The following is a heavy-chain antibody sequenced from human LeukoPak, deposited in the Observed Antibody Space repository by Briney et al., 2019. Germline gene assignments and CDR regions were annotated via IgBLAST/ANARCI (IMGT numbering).Heavy chain of an antibody. CDR2: VNPNSGNT. D-gene: IGHD1-1*01. CDR3: ARGGNRWNDASDY. Sequence: GASVTLSCKASGYTFTSYDINWVRQAPAQGLEWMGGVNPNSGNTGYAQKFQGRVTMTRNTSISTAYMELSSLRSEDTAVYYCARGGNRWNDASDYWGQGTLVTVSS. J-gene: IGHJ4*02. V-gene: IGHV1-8*01. CDR1: GYTFTSYD.